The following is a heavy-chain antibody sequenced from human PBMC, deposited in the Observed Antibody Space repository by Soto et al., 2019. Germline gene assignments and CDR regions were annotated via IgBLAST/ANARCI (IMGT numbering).Heavy chain of an antibody. CDR3: ARRAETNGWNGFGADKYYFDF. CDR1: GYTFTSYD. V-gene: IGHV1-8*01. Sequence: QVQLVQSGAEVRKPGASVKVSCEASGYTFTSYDIYWVRQATGQGLEWMGWMNPNTGNSGYAQKFQGRVTVTSDTSINTVHMELSSLRSEDTAVYYCARRAETNGWNGFGADKYYFDFWGHGTLVTVSS. CDR2: MNPNTGNS. J-gene: IGHJ4*01. D-gene: IGHD1-1*01.